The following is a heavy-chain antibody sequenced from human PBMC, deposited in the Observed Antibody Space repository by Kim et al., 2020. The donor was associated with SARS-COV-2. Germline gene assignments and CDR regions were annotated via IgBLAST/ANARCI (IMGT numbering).Heavy chain of an antibody. CDR3: ARGNFADL. CDR2: ISTTGQFT. J-gene: IGHJ6*02. Sequence: GGSLRLSCAGSGFTFSDYYMNWNRQAPGKGLEWISYISTTGQFTDYATSVKGRFTISRDNDNNSLYLQMNSLTGEDSVVYFCARGNFADLWGRGTTVTVS. V-gene: IGHV3-11*05. CDR1: GFTFSDYY.